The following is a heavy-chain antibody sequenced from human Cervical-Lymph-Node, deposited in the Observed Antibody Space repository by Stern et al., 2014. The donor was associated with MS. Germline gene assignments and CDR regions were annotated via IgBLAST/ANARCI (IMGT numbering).Heavy chain of an antibody. Sequence: VQLVESGGGVVQPGGSLSLSCAASGFSFDDYNMHWVRQPQGKGLEWVSLITWDGDSTYYADSVKGRFTISRDKTKNSLYLQMNSLRSEDSALYYCGRSHVDTALGIDSWGQGTLVTVSS. D-gene: IGHD5-18*01. J-gene: IGHJ4*02. CDR1: GFSFDDYN. CDR2: ITWDGDST. CDR3: GRSHVDTALGIDS. V-gene: IGHV3-43*01.